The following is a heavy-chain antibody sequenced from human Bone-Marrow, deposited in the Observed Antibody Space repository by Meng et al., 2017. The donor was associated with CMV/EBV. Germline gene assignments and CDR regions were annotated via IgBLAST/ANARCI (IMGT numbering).Heavy chain of an antibody. CDR3: ARGGGSSDY. D-gene: IGHD2-15*01. CDR2: IYYSGST. Sequence: ESLKISCTVSGASISSYYWSWIRQPPGKGLEWIGYIYYSGSTNYNPSLKSRVTISVDTSKNQFSLRLTSVTTADTAVYYCARGGGSSDYWGQGTRVTGSS. V-gene: IGHV4-59*01. CDR1: GASISSYY. J-gene: IGHJ4*02.